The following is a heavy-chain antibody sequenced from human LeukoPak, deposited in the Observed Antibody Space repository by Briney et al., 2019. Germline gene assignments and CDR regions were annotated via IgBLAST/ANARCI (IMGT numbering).Heavy chain of an antibody. CDR1: GFTVSSNS. CDR2: ISGSGGST. Sequence: GGSLRLSCTVSGFTVSSNSMSWVRQAPGKGLEWVSAISGSGGSTYYADSVKGRFTISRDNSKNTLYLQMNSLRAEDTAVYYCARDRGTKGYSYGNYFDYWGQGTLVTVSS. D-gene: IGHD5-18*01. CDR3: ARDRGTKGYSYGNYFDY. J-gene: IGHJ4*02. V-gene: IGHV3-23*01.